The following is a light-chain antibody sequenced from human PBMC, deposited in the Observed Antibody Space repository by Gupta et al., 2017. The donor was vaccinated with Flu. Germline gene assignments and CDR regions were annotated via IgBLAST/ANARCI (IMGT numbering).Light chain of an antibody. J-gene: IGKJ5*01. Sequence: PTLCLSPRERATLSCWVSQSVRSYFGWYKQKPCQAPRLLIYDEANRDTAITATFSGSGVGTDVGLTISSRVQEDFAVYYSQQRSNWAPPSFGQGTRLEIK. CDR3: QQRSNWAPPS. V-gene: IGKV3-11*01. CDR1: QSVRSY. CDR2: DEA.